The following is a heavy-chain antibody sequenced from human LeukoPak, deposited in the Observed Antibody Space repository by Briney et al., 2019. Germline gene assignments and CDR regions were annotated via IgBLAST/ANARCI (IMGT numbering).Heavy chain of an antibody. CDR2: IKQDGSEK. CDR1: GFTFSSYW. J-gene: IGHJ4*02. D-gene: IGHD3-10*01. Sequence: GSLRLSCAASGFTFSSYWMDWVCQAPGKGLEWVANIKQDGSEKYYVDSVKGRFTISRDNAKNSLYLQMNSLRAEDTAVYYCASDREYYYGSGSFDYWGQGTLVTVSS. V-gene: IGHV3-7*04. CDR3: ASDREYYYGSGSFDY.